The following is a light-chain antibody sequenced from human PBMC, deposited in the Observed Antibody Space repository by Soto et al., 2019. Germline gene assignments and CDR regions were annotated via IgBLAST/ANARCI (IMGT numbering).Light chain of an antibody. J-gene: IGKJ1*01. Sequence: DIQMTQSPSTLSASVGDRVTITCRASQSISRWLAWYQQRPGKAPKILIFDASILKSGVPSRFSGSGSGTEFTLAISCLLPDDFATYYCQQYNSYSTWTCGQAAEVEVK. CDR3: QQYNSYSTWT. CDR1: QSISRW. CDR2: DAS. V-gene: IGKV1-5*01.